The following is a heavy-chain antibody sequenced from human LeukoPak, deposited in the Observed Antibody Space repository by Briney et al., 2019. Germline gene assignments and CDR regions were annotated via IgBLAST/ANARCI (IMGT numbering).Heavy chain of an antibody. Sequence: GGSLRLSCAASGFTFSSYAMSWVRQAPGKGLEWVSAISGSGGSTYYADSVKGRFTISRDNSKNTLYLQMNGLRAEDTAVYYCAKDRSIYGDYGVMDVWGQGTTVTVSS. CDR1: GFTFSSYA. V-gene: IGHV3-23*01. CDR2: ISGSGGST. D-gene: IGHD4-17*01. CDR3: AKDRSIYGDYGVMDV. J-gene: IGHJ6*02.